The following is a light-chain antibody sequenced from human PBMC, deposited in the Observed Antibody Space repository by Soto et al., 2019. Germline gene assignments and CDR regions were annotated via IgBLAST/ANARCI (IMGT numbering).Light chain of an antibody. V-gene: IGLV2-8*01. CDR2: EV. Sequence: QSALTQPPSASGSPGQSVTISCTGASSDVGGYNSVSWYQQHPGKAPKLILSEVNSGVPDRFSGSKSGNTASLTVSGLQAEDEADYYCSSYAGSGNWVFSGGTKLTVL. CDR1: SSDVGGYNS. CDR3: SSYAGSGNWV. J-gene: IGLJ3*02.